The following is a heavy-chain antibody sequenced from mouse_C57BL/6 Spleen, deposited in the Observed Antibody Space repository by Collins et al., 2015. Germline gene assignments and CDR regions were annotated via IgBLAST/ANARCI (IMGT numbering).Heavy chain of an antibody. J-gene: IGHJ1*03. D-gene: IGHD1-1*01. CDR2: FYPGSGSI. Sequence: QVQLQQSGAELVKPGASVKLSCKASGYTFTEYTIHWVKQRSGQGLEWIGWFYPGSGSIKYNEKFKDKATLTADKSSSTVYMELSRLTSEDSAVYFCARHEGENYGSSPYWYFDVWGTGTTVTVSS. V-gene: IGHV1-62-2*01. CDR3: ARHEGENYGSSPYWYFDV. CDR1: GYTFTEYT.